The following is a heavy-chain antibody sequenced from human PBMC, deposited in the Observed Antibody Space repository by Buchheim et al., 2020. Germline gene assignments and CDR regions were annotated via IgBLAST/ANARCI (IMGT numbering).Heavy chain of an antibody. CDR2: ISGSGGTT. V-gene: IGHV3-23*01. CDR1: GFSFSIYA. J-gene: IGHJ6*02. Sequence: EVQLLESGGGLVQPGGSLRLSCAASGFSFSIYAMTWVRQAPGKGLEWVSAISGSGGTTYYADSVEGRFSISRDNSKNTLYLQMNSLRAEDTAVYYCAKERCSSTSCSRYYYYGMDVWGQGTT. CDR3: AKERCSSTSCSRYYYYGMDV. D-gene: IGHD2-2*01.